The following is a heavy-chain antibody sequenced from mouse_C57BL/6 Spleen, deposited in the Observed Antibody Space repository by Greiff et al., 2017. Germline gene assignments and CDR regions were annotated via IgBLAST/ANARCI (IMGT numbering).Heavy chain of an antibody. CDR1: GFTFSDYG. CDR3: ARQGLLSLWMDY. D-gene: IGHD2-10*01. CDR2: ISSGSSTI. Sequence: EVMLVESGGGLVKPGGSLTLSCAASGFTFSDYGMHWVRQAPEKGLEWVAYISSGSSTIYYADTVKGRFTISRDNAKNTLFLQMTRLRSEDTAMYYCARQGLLSLWMDYWGQGTSVTVSS. V-gene: IGHV5-17*01. J-gene: IGHJ4*01.